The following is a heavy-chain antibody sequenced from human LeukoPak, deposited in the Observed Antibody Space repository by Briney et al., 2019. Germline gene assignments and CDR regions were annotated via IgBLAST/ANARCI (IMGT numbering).Heavy chain of an antibody. CDR1: GGSISSYY. J-gene: IGHJ3*02. D-gene: IGHD5-24*01. V-gene: IGHV4-59*01. CDR2: IYYSGST. CDR3: AGRLWRRDGYNLSAFDI. Sequence: NSSETLSLTCTVSGGSISSYYWNWIRQPPGKGLEWIGYIYYSGSTNYNPSLKSRVTISVDTSKNQFSLKLSSVTAADTAVYYCAGRLWRRDGYNLSAFDIWGQGTMATLSS.